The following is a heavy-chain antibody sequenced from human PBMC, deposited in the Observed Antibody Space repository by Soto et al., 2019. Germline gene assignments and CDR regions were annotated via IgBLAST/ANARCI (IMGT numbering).Heavy chain of an antibody. J-gene: IGHJ5*02. Sequence: PSEALSVTCIVSGESISSSSYYWGWIRQPPGKGLEWIGSIYYSGRTYYNPSFKSRVTISIHTSKNQFSMKLSSVTATDTAVYYCARKRTMVVTQGSFDHWRQGHLVTVTS. CDR1: GESISSSSYY. V-gene: IGHV4-39*01. D-gene: IGHD2-21*02. CDR3: ARKRTMVVTQGSFDH. CDR2: IYYSGRT.